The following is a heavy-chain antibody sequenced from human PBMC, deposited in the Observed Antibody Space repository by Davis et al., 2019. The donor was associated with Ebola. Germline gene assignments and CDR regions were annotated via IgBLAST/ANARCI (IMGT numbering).Heavy chain of an antibody. CDR1: GGSISNNY. CDR2: IYYSGST. Sequence: PSETLSLTCTVSGGSISNNYWSWIRQPPGKGLEWIGYIYYSGSTDYNPSLRSRVTMSVDTSKNQFSLKLSSVTAADTAVYYCARENVDTAMVGDYFDYWGQGTLVTVSS. J-gene: IGHJ4*02. D-gene: IGHD5-18*01. V-gene: IGHV4-59*08. CDR3: ARENVDTAMVGDYFDY.